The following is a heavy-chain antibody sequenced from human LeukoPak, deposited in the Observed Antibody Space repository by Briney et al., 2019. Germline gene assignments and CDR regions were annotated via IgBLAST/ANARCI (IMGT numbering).Heavy chain of an antibody. CDR1: GFTFSGSA. D-gene: IGHD6-19*01. CDR2: IRSKDNSYAT. CDR3: TRFLQGGSSGWYRAFDY. V-gene: IGHV3-73*01. J-gene: IGHJ4*02. Sequence: GGSLRLSCAASGFTFSGSAMHWVRQASGKGLEWVGRIRSKDNSYATVYAASVKGRFTISRDDSKNTAYLEVNSLKTEDTAVYYCTRFLQGGSSGWYRAFDYWGQGTLVTVSS.